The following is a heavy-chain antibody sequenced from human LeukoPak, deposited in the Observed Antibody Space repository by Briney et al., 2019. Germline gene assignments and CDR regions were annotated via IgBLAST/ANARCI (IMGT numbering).Heavy chain of an antibody. D-gene: IGHD3-22*01. CDR2: IYYSGST. CDR3: ARISSGYYFDY. Sequence: PSETLPLTCTVSGGSISSYYWSWIRQPPGKGLEWIGYIYYSGSTNYNPSLKSRVTISVDTSKNQFSLKLSSVTAADTAVYYCARISSGYYFDYWGQGTLVTVSS. CDR1: GGSISSYY. J-gene: IGHJ4*02. V-gene: IGHV4-59*01.